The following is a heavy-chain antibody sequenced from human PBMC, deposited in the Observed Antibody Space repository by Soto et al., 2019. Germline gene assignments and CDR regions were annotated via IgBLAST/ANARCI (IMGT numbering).Heavy chain of an antibody. V-gene: IGHV4-4*02. CDR3: AADRTQYGNWFDP. D-gene: IGHD4-4*01. Sequence: NPSETLSLTCAVSGGSISSSNCWSWVRQPPGKGLEWIGEIYHSGSTNYNPSLKSRVTISVDKSKNQFSLKLSSVTAADTAVYYCAADRTQYGNWFDPWGQGTLVTVSS. J-gene: IGHJ5*02. CDR1: GGSISSSNC. CDR2: IYHSGST.